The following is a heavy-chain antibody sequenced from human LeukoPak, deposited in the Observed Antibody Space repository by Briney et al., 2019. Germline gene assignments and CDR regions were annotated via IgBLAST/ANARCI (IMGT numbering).Heavy chain of an antibody. Sequence: GGSLRLSCAASAFSLSAYNMNWVRQAPGKGLEWVSSISYTGTYIHYADSVKGRFTISRDNAQNSLYLQMNSLRAEDTAIYYCVRDRGTYRPIDYWGQGTLVTVSS. V-gene: IGHV3-21*04. CDR2: ISYTGTYI. D-gene: IGHD1-26*01. CDR1: AFSLSAYN. CDR3: VRDRGTYRPIDY. J-gene: IGHJ4*02.